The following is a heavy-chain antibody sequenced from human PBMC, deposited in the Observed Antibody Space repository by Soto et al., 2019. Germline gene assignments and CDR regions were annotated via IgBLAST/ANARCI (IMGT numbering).Heavy chain of an antibody. Sequence: QVQLVESGGGVVQPGRSLRLSCAASGFTFSSYAMHWVRQAPGKGLEWVAVISYDGSNKYYADSVKGRFTISRDNSKNVPYLEMNGVGAEDRAVYYCVIGGGEVCFGDAFYIWGQGTMVTVSS. CDR2: ISYDGSNK. J-gene: IGHJ3*02. D-gene: IGHD3-10*01. CDR3: VIGGGEVCFGDAFYI. V-gene: IGHV3-30-3*01. CDR1: GFTFSSYA.